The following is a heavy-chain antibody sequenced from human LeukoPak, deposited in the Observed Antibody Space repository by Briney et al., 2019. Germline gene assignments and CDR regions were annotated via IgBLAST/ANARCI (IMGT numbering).Heavy chain of an antibody. Sequence: PSETLSLTCDVFGGSFTDYFWTWIRQSPGKGLEWIGEINDYTGNTNYNPSLNSRVSISLEKSKNQFSLELRSVTAADTAVYYCARGRIAKIVVVQSFHYGMDVWGQGTTVTVSS. J-gene: IGHJ6*02. CDR2: INDYTGNT. CDR3: ARGRIAKIVVVQSFHYGMDV. V-gene: IGHV4-34*01. D-gene: IGHD3-22*01. CDR1: GGSFTDYF.